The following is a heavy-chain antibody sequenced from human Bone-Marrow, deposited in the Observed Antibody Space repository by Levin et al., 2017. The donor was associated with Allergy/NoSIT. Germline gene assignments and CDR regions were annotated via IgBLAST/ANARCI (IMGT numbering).Heavy chain of an antibody. J-gene: IGHJ6*02. Sequence: GGSLRLSCAASGFTFDDYAMHWVRQAPGKGLEWVSGISWNSGSIGYADSVKGRFTISRDNAKNSLYLQMNSLRAEDTALYYCAKDRGSSSWYRGYYYYYGMDGWGQGTTVTVSS. D-gene: IGHD6-13*01. V-gene: IGHV3-9*01. CDR2: ISWNSGSI. CDR3: AKDRGSSSWYRGYYYYYGMDG. CDR1: GFTFDDYA.